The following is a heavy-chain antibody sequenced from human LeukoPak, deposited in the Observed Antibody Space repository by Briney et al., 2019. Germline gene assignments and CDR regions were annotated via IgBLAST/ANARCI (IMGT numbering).Heavy chain of an antibody. Sequence: GESLQISCQGSGYRFTSYCIGWVRQVPGKGLEWMGTIYPGDSDTRYSPSFRGQVTISADKSISTAYLQWSSLKASDTAMYHCARQPIGGYYDSSGYPSDAFDVWGQGTMVTVSS. CDR2: IYPGDSDT. CDR1: GYRFTSYC. CDR3: ARQPIGGYYDSSGYPSDAFDV. J-gene: IGHJ3*01. D-gene: IGHD3-22*01. V-gene: IGHV5-51*01.